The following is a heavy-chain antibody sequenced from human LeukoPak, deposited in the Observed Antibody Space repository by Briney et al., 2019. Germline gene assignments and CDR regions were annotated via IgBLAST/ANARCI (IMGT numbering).Heavy chain of an antibody. CDR1: GYTFIGYY. D-gene: IGHD3-10*01. V-gene: IGHV1-2*02. J-gene: IGHJ3*02. CDR3: ARDSGLLWFGRDAFDI. Sequence: ASVKVSCKASGYTFIGYYMHWVRQAPGQGLEWMGWINPNSGGTNYAQKFQGRVTMTRDTSISTAYMELSRLRSDDTAVYYCARDSGLLWFGRDAFDIWGQGTMVTVSS. CDR2: INPNSGGT.